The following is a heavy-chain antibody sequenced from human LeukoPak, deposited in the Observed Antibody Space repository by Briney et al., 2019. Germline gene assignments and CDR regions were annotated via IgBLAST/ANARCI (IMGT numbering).Heavy chain of an antibody. CDR2: TYSNGRT. CDR3: ARVLSGRGSLYDYYYYMDV. V-gene: IGHV3-53*01. Sequence: GGSLRLSCAASGFTFSSYSMNWVRQAPGKGLEWVSVTYSNGRTYYADSVKGRFTISRDISKNTLYLQMNSLRAEGTAVYYCARVLSGRGSLYDYYYYMDVWGKGTTVTISS. D-gene: IGHD3-10*01. CDR1: GFTFSSYS. J-gene: IGHJ6*03.